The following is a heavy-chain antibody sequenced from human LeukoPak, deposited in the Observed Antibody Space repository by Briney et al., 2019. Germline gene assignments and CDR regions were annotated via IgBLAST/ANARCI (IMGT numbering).Heavy chain of an antibody. CDR1: GFTFSSYA. CDR3: AKGGGGYSYGFFDY. D-gene: IGHD5-18*01. J-gene: IGHJ4*02. V-gene: IGHV3-23*01. CDR2: ISGSGGST. Sequence: GGSLRLSCAASGFTFSSYAMSWVRQAPGKGLEWVAAISGSGGSTYYADSVKGRFTISRDNSKNTLYLQMNSLRAEDTAVYYCAKGGGGYSYGFFDYWGQGTLVTVSS.